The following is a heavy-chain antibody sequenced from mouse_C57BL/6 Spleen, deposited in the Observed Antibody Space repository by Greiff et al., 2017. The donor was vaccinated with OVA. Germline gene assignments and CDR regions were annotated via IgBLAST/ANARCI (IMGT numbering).Heavy chain of an antibody. Sequence: QVQLQQPGAELVKPGASVKMSCKASGYTFTSYWITWVKQRPGQGLEWIGDIYPGSGSTNYNEKFKSKATLTVDTSSSKAYMQLSSLTSEDSAVYYCARWGITTVGDYWGQGTTLTVSS. CDR2: IYPGSGST. CDR3: ARWGITTVGDY. D-gene: IGHD1-1*01. J-gene: IGHJ2*01. CDR1: GYTFTSYW. V-gene: IGHV1-55*01.